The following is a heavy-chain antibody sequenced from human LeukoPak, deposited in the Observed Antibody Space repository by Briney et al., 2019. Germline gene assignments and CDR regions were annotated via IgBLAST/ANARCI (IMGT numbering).Heavy chain of an antibody. D-gene: IGHD3-10*02. V-gene: IGHV3-21*01. Sequence: PGGSLRLSCTASGFTFSNHAMTWVRQAPGKGLEWVSSMRSGGTYIYYADSARGRFTISRDNAKNSLYLVMNSLGGEDTATYVAQWGQGTLVTVSS. CDR2: MRSGGTYI. J-gene: IGHJ4*02. CDR3: Q. CDR1: GFTFSNHA.